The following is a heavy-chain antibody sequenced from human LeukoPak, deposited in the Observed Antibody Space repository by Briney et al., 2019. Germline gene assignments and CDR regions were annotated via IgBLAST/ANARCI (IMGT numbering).Heavy chain of an antibody. CDR3: ARESPLVCYSDC. CDR2: IDPRGGTR. V-gene: IGHV1-46*01. D-gene: IGHD2-21*02. Sequence: ASVKVSCKASGFIFTNYYMHWVRQAPGQVLEWMGFIDPRGGTRSYAQNFQGRVTMTWDTSASTVYMELSSLRSEDTAVYYCARESPLVCYSDCWGQGTLVTVSS. CDR1: GFIFTNYY. J-gene: IGHJ4*02.